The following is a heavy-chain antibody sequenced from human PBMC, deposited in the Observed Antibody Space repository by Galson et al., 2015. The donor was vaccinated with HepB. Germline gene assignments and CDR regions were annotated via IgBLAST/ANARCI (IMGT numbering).Heavy chain of an antibody. D-gene: IGHD2-2*01. J-gene: IGHJ3*02. Sequence: SLRLSCAASGFTFSSYWMSWVRQAPGKGLGWVANIKQDGSEKYYVDSVKGRFTISRDNAKNSLYLQMNSLRAEDTAVYYCTSCCKGDDAFDIWGQGTMVTVSS. CDR2: IKQDGSEK. CDR3: TSCCKGDDAFDI. CDR1: GFTFSSYW. V-gene: IGHV3-7*03.